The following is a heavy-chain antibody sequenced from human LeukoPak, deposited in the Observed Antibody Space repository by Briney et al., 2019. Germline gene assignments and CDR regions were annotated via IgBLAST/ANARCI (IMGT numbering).Heavy chain of an antibody. J-gene: IGHJ4*02. CDR3: GGGGGRGRAFDY. Sequence: PSETLSLTCSVSGASISGGTYYWGWIRQPPGKGLEWIGSIYYTGSTYDNPSLKSRVTISVDTSKNQFSLKLSSVTAADTAVYYWGGGGGRGRAFDYGGRGTLVPVPS. CDR1: GASISGGTYY. V-gene: IGHV4-39*01. D-gene: IGHD3-16*01. CDR2: IYYTGST.